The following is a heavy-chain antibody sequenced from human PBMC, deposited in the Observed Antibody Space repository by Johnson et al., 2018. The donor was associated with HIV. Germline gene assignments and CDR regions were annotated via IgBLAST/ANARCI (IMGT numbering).Heavy chain of an antibody. J-gene: IGHJ3*02. V-gene: IGHV3-30*04. CDR3: ARSDRAEGGMGDAFHI. D-gene: IGHD3-16*01. Sequence: QVQLVESGGGVVQPGRSLRLSCAASGFTFSSYAMHWVRQAPGKGLEWVANIKQDGRKKNYADSVKGRFTISRDNSKNTLYLQMNSLRAEDTAVYYCARSDRAEGGMGDAFHIWGQGTMVTVSS. CDR1: GFTFSSYA. CDR2: IKQDGRKK.